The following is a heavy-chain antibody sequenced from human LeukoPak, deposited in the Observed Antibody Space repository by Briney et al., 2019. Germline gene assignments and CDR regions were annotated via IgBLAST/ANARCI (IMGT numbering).Heavy chain of an antibody. V-gene: IGHV3-53*01. CDR3: ARGGIAAAGNAFDI. D-gene: IGHD6-13*01. CDR2: IYNGGST. J-gene: IGHJ3*02. Sequence: PGGSLRLSCAASGFTVSSNYMSWVRQAPGKGLEWVSVIYNGGSTYYTDSVKGRFTISRDNSKNTLYLQMNSLRAEDTAVCYCARGGIAAAGNAFDIWGQGTMVTVSS. CDR1: GFTVSSNY.